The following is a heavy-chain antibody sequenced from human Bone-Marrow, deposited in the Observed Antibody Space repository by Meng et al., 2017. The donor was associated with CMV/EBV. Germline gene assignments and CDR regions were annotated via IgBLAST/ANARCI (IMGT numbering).Heavy chain of an antibody. CDR1: TFSNYW. J-gene: IGHJ5*02. V-gene: IGHV3-7*04. CDR3: ARPGGYCSSTRCYNWFDP. Sequence: TFSNYWMSWVRQAPGKGLEWVANIKQDGSEKYYVDSVKGRFTISRDNVKNSLYLQMNSLRAEDTAVYYCARPGGYCSSTRCYNWFDPWGQGTLVTVSS. D-gene: IGHD2-2*01. CDR2: IKQDGSEK.